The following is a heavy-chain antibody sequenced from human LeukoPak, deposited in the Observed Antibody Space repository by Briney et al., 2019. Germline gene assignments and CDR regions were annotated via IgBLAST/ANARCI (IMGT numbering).Heavy chain of an antibody. CDR2: ISPYNGNT. J-gene: IGHJ4*02. CDR3: ARGSQWPPYYFDS. V-gene: IGHV1-18*01. CDR1: GYAFDTYG. D-gene: IGHD6-19*01. Sequence: ASVKVSCKASGYAFDTYGISWVRQAPGQGLEWMGWISPYNGNTNYAQKLQGRVIMTTDTSTNTAYMELRSLRSDDTAVYFCARGSQWPPYYFDSWGQGTLVTVSS.